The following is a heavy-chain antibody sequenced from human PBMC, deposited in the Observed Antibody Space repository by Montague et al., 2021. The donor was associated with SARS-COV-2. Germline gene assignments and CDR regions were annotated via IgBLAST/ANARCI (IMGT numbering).Heavy chain of an antibody. CDR1: GFTFSNYA. Sequence: SLRLSCAASGFTFSNYAMSWVRQAPGKGLEWVSGISGSGGSTYYAASVKGRFTISRDNSKNTLYLQMNSLRAEDTAVYYCAEGRMWDLWGWDSFDIWGQGTMVTVSS. D-gene: IGHD1-26*01. J-gene: IGHJ3*02. V-gene: IGHV3-23*01. CDR3: AEGRMWDLWGWDSFDI. CDR2: ISGSGGST.